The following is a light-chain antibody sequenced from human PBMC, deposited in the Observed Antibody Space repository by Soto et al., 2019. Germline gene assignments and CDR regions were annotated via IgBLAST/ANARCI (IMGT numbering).Light chain of an antibody. CDR1: SSNIGSHY. J-gene: IGLJ3*02. Sequence: QSALTQPPSGSGTPGQSLTISCAGSSSNIGSHYVYWYQHLPGTAPKLLIFRDGQRPSGVPDRFFGSKSGTSASLAISGLRSEDEAHYYCAVWDASLTGWVFGGGTKLTVL. CDR2: RDG. V-gene: IGLV1-47*01. CDR3: AVWDASLTGWV.